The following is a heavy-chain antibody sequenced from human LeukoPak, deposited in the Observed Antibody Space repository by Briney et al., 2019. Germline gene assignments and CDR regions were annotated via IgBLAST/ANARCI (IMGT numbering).Heavy chain of an antibody. CDR3: ARQTGSGLFILP. V-gene: IGHV4-39*01. CDR1: GVSISSSNSY. Sequence: SETLSLTCTVSGVSISSSNSYWGWIRQPPGTGLEWIGSIYYTGNTYYNASLKSRVTISIDTSKSQISLRLTSVTATDTAIYYCARQTGSGLFILPGGQGTLVTVSS. D-gene: IGHD3/OR15-3a*01. J-gene: IGHJ4*02. CDR2: IYYTGNT.